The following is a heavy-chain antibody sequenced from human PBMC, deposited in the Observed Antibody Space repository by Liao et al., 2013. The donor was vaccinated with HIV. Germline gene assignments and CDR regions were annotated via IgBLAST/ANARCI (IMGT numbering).Heavy chain of an antibody. J-gene: IGHJ4*02. D-gene: IGHD2-2*01. CDR3: ARESTSGRPLDY. CDR2: IYSTGNA. V-gene: IGHV4-4*07. Sequence: QESGPGLVKPSETLSLTCIVSGGSNTSYFWSWIRQPAGKGLEWIGRIYSTGNANYNPSLNGRVTMSVDTSKNQFSLTLNSVTAADTALYYCARESTSGRPLDYWGQGTLVTVSS. CDR1: GGSNTSYF.